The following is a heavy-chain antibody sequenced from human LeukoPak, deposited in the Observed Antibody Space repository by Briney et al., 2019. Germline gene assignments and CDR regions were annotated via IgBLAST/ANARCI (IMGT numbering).Heavy chain of an antibody. V-gene: IGHV3-21*01. CDR3: ARAFLVATSYAFDI. CDR2: ISSTSSYI. D-gene: IGHD5-12*01. J-gene: IGHJ3*02. Sequence: GGSLRLSCAASGFTFGSYWMSWVRQAPGKGLEWVSFISSTSSYIYYADSVKGRFTISRDNAKNSLYLQMNGLRPEDTAVYYCARAFLVATSYAFDIWGQGTMVIVSS. CDR1: GFTFGSYW.